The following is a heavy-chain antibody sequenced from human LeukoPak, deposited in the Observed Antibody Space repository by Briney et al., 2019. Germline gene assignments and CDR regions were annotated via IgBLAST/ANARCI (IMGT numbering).Heavy chain of an antibody. J-gene: IGHJ4*02. D-gene: IGHD1-14*01. Sequence: SETLSLTCTLSGGSISRGDYYWSWIRQPPEKGLEWIGYIYYSGSTYYNPSLKSRLTISVDTSKNQFSLKLTSVTAADTAVYYCATRTSVFSYFDSWGQGTLVTVSS. CDR2: IYYSGST. CDR1: GGSISRGDYY. V-gene: IGHV4-30-4*01. CDR3: ATRTSVFSYFDS.